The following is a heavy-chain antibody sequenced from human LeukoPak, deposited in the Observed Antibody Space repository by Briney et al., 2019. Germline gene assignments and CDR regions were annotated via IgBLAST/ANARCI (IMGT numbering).Heavy chain of an antibody. D-gene: IGHD3-16*01. CDR3: ARDMKGFDY. Sequence: RASVKVSCKASGYTFSSFGISWARQAPGQGLEWMGWSSAYNGNTNYAQKLQGRVTMTTDTSTSTAYMELRSLRSDDTAVYYCARDMKGFDYWGQGTLVTVSS. V-gene: IGHV1-18*01. J-gene: IGHJ4*02. CDR2: SSAYNGNT. CDR1: GYTFSSFG.